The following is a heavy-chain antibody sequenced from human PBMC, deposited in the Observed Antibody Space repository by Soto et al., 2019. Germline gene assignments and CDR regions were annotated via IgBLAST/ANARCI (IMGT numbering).Heavy chain of an antibody. Sequence: PGGSLRLSCEASGFTFTNYWMQWVRQAPGKGLVWVSRINSVGSSTIHADSVKGRFTISRDNAKNTLYLKMSSLRAEDTAVYECARPQYLPDDVFDVWGRGTVVTVS. CDR3: ARPQYLPDDVFDV. V-gene: IGHV3-74*01. CDR1: GFTFTNYW. J-gene: IGHJ3*01. CDR2: INSVGSST. D-gene: IGHD2-2*01.